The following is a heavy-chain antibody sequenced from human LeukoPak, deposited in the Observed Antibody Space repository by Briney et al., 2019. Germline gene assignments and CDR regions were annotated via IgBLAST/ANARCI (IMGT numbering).Heavy chain of an antibody. V-gene: IGHV3-21*01. Sequence: GGSLRLSCAASGFTFSSYSMNWVRQAPGKGLEWVSSISSSSSYIYYADSVKGRFTISRDNAKNSLYLQMNSLRAEDTAVYYCARGSAAAGLPYYFDYWGQGTLVTVSS. CDR1: GFTFSSYS. J-gene: IGHJ4*02. CDR2: ISSSSSYI. D-gene: IGHD6-13*01. CDR3: ARGSAAAGLPYYFDY.